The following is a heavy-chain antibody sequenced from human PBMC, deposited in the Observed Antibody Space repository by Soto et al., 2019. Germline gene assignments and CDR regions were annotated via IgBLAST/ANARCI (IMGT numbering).Heavy chain of an antibody. CDR3: QTIHSYYDSSGY. Sequence: PGGSLRLSCAASGFTFSSYGINWVREAPCKGLEWVAVISYDGSNKYYADSVKGRFTISRDNSKNTLYLQMNSLRAEDTAVYYSQTIHSYYDSSGYWGQGTLVTVSS. CDR2: ISYDGSNK. CDR1: GFTFSSYG. J-gene: IGHJ4*02. V-gene: IGHV3-30*03. D-gene: IGHD3-22*01.